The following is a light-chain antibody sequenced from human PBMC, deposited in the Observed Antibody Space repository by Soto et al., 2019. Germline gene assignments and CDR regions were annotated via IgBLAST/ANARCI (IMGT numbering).Light chain of an antibody. CDR2: AAS. CDR1: QGISSS. V-gene: IGKV1-9*01. CDR3: QHYNSYSEA. J-gene: IGKJ1*01. Sequence: IQFTPSPSSLSASVGDRVTITCRASQGISSSLAWYQQKPGKAPKLLIYAASTLQSGVPSRFSGSGSGTEFTLTISSLQPDDFATYYCQHYNSYSEAFGQGTKVDIK.